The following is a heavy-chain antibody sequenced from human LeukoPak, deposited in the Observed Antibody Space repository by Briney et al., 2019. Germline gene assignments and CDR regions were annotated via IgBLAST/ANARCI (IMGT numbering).Heavy chain of an antibody. D-gene: IGHD2-21*02. J-gene: IGHJ6*03. CDR3: AKGSKTLLFTRDHYIDV. CDR2: TSSSDAGT. CDR1: GFTLSTYA. Sequence: GGSLRLSCAASGFTLSTYAMSWVRQTPGKGLEWVAATSSSDAGTYHADSVRGRFTISRDNSKSTLYLQMNSLRAEDTAVYYCAKGSKTLLFTRDHYIDVWGKGTTVTISS. V-gene: IGHV3-23*01.